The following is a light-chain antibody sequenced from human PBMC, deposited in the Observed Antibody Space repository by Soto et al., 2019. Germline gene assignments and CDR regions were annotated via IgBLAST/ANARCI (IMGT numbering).Light chain of an antibody. V-gene: IGKV4-1*01. CDR3: QQYYSTPRT. Sequence: IVMTQSPDSLAVSLGEGATINCKSSQSVLYSSNNKNYLAWYQQKPGQPPKLLIYWASTRDSGVPDRFSGGGSGTDFTLTISSLQAADVAVYYCQQYYSTPRTFGQGTRLEIK. CDR1: QSVLYSSNNKNY. CDR2: WAS. J-gene: IGKJ5*01.